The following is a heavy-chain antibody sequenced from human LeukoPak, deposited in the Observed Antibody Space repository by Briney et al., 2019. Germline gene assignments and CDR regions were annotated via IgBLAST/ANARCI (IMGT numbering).Heavy chain of an antibody. D-gene: IGHD1-26*01. CDR3: ARLYSGSYFAIVTGFDY. CDR1: GFTFSSYA. CDR2: ISYDGSNK. V-gene: IGHV3-30-3*01. J-gene: IGHJ4*02. Sequence: PGVSLRLSCAAYGFTFSSYAMHWVRQAPGKGLEWVAVISYDGSNKYYADSVKGRFTISRDNSKNTLYLQMNSLRAEDTAVYYCARLYSGSYFAIVTGFDYWGQGTLVTVSS.